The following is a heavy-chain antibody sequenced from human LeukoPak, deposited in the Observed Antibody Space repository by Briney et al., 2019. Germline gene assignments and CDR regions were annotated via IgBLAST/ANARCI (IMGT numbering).Heavy chain of an antibody. Sequence: PGGSLRLSCAASGFTVSNDYMSWVRQAPGKGLEWVSVLYTGGSTYYADSVKGRFTISRDNSKNTLYLQMNSLRAEDTAVYYCARDRRYCSSTSCYGDDAFDIWGQGTMVTVSS. CDR3: ARDRRYCSSTSCYGDDAFDI. V-gene: IGHV3-53*01. J-gene: IGHJ3*02. CDR2: LYTGGST. D-gene: IGHD2-2*01. CDR1: GFTVSNDY.